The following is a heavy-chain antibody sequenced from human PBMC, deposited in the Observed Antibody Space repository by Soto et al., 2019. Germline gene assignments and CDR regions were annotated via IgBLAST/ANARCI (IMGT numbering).Heavy chain of an antibody. CDR2: TYYRSRWYN. CDR1: GDSVSSNSAA. Sequence: QVQLQESGPGLVKPSQTLSLTCAISGDSVSSNSAAWNWIRLSPSRGLEWLARTYYRSRWYNDYAVSVSSRITVNSDTSKNQFSPQLTSVTPEDTAVYYCAGTTSHQWYYMDVWGKGTTVTVSS. V-gene: IGHV6-1*01. CDR3: AGTTSHQWYYMDV. J-gene: IGHJ6*03. D-gene: IGHD1-7*01.